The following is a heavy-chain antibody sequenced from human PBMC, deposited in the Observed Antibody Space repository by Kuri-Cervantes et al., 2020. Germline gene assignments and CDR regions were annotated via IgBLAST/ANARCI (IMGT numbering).Heavy chain of an antibody. CDR3: VQDGGRYDIPLD. CDR2: IRGSGGDT. CDR1: GFTFDDYT. Sequence: GESLKISCAASGFTFDDYTMHWVRQAPGKGLEWVSAIRGSGGDTYYADSVKGRFTISRDISKKTLYLQMNSLRAEDTAVYYCVQDGGRYDIPLDWGRGTLVTVSS. V-gene: IGHV3-23*01. J-gene: IGHJ4*02. D-gene: IGHD3-9*01.